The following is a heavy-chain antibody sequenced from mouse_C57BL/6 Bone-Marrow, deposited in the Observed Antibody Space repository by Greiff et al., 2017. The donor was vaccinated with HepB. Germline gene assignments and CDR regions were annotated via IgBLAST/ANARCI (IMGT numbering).Heavy chain of an antibody. CDR3: ARVKYYGSRGAWFAY. CDR2: IHPNSGST. Sequence: VQLQQSGAELVKPGASVKLSCKASGYTFTSYWMHWVKQRPGQGLEWIGMIHPNSGSTNYNEKFKSKATLTVDKSSSTAYMQLSSLTSEDSAVYYCARVKYYGSRGAWFAYWGQGTLVTVSA. V-gene: IGHV1-64*01. CDR1: GYTFTSYW. J-gene: IGHJ3*01. D-gene: IGHD1-1*01.